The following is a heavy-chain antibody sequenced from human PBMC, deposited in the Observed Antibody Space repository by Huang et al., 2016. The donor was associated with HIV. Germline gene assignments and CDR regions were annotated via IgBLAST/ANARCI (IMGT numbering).Heavy chain of an antibody. CDR3: ATSSSGGGWYLDI. J-gene: IGHJ2*01. CDR2: INHGGRT. CDR1: GGSLSGYY. D-gene: IGHD6-19*01. Sequence: QVQLYQWGAGPLKPSETLSLTCGVSGGSLSGYYWNWLRQSPGTGLEWIGEINHGGRTKSNPSFKGRVTISVDTSKIQFSLNLTSVTATDTAVYYCATSSSGGGWYLDIWGHGTLVTVS. V-gene: IGHV4-34*01.